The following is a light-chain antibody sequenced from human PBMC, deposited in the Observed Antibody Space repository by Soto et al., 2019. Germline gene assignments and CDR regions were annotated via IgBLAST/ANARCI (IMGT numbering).Light chain of an antibody. Sequence: QAVVTQEPSLTVSPGGTVTLTCASSTGAVTSGYYPNWFQQKPGQAPRALIYSAINEHSWTPARFSGSLLGGKAALTLSGVQPEDEAEYYCLLYYGGAQVFGGGTKLTVL. CDR2: SAI. V-gene: IGLV7-43*01. CDR1: TGAVTSGYY. J-gene: IGLJ3*02. CDR3: LLYYGGAQV.